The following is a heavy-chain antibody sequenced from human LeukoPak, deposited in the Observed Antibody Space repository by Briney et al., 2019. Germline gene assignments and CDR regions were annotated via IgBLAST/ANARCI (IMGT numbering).Heavy chain of an antibody. CDR1: GGSISSYY. V-gene: IGHV4-59*01. CDR3: ARGGAGRDGYNFVY. CDR2: IYYSGST. J-gene: IGHJ4*02. Sequence: SETLSLTCTVSGGSISSYYWSWIRQPPGKGLEWIGYIYYSGSTNYNPSLKSRVTISVDTSKNQFSLKLSSVTAADTAVYYCARGGAGRDGYNFVYWGQGTLVTVSS. D-gene: IGHD5-24*01.